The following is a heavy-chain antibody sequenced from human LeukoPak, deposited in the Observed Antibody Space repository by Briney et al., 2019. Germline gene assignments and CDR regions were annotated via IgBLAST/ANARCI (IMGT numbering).Heavy chain of an antibody. D-gene: IGHD1-26*01. J-gene: IGHJ4*02. Sequence: ASVKVSCKASGYSFTAYYIHWVRQAPGQGLEWMGWISAYNGNTNYAQNLQGRVTMTTDTSTSTAYMELRSLRSDDTAVYYCALSGSYAPFDYWGQGTLVTVSS. CDR3: ALSGSYAPFDY. CDR2: ISAYNGNT. CDR1: GYSFTAYY. V-gene: IGHV1-18*04.